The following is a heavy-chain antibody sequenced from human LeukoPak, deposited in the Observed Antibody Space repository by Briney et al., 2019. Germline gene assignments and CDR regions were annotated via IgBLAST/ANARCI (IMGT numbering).Heavy chain of an antibody. CDR1: GGTFSSYT. J-gene: IGHJ5*02. Sequence: SVKVSCKASGGTFSSYTISWVRQAPGQGLEWMGRIIPILGIANHAQKFQGRVTITADKSTSTAYMELSSLRSEDTAVYYCARSPSVGQFDPWGQGTLVTASS. V-gene: IGHV1-69*02. CDR3: ARSPSVGQFDP. CDR2: IIPILGIA.